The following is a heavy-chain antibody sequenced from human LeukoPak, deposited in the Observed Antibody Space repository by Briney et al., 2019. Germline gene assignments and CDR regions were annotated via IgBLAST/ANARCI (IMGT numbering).Heavy chain of an antibody. J-gene: IGHJ4*02. CDR2: ISSSGTYT. CDR3: AKIAGTYSPDY. Sequence: PGGSLLLSCAASGFYFSDYYMTWIRQAPGKGLEWVSYISSSGTYTNYADSVKGRFTISRDNAKKSLYLQMNSLSAEDTAVYYCAKIAGTYSPDYWGQGTLVTVSS. D-gene: IGHD1-26*01. CDR1: GFYFSDYY. V-gene: IGHV3-11*06.